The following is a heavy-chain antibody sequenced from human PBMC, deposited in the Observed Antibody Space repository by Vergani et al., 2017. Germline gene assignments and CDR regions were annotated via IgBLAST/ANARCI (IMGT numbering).Heavy chain of an antibody. D-gene: IGHD3-22*01. CDR1: GFTFDDYA. V-gene: IGHV3-23*04. Sequence: EVQLVESGGGLVQPGRSLRLSCAASGFTFDDYAMHWVRQAPGKGLEWVSGISGSGGSTYYADSVKGRFTISRDNSKNTLYLQMNSLRAEDTAVYYCAKGGFADSSGYSGYYYGMDVWGQGTTVTVSS. J-gene: IGHJ6*02. CDR2: ISGSGGST. CDR3: AKGGFADSSGYSGYYYGMDV.